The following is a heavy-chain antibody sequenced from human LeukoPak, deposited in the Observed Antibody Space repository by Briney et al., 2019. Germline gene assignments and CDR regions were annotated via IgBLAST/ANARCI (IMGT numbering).Heavy chain of an antibody. CDR3: AREGPPTYYYDSSGQLNWFDP. CDR1: GYTFTSYY. Sequence: ASVKVSCKASGYTFTSYYMHWVRQAPGQGLEWMGIINPSGGSTSYAQKFQGRVTMTRDMSTSTVYMELSSLRSEDTAVYYCAREGPPTYYYDSSGQLNWFDPWGQGTLVTVSS. V-gene: IGHV1-46*01. CDR2: INPSGGST. J-gene: IGHJ5*02. D-gene: IGHD3-22*01.